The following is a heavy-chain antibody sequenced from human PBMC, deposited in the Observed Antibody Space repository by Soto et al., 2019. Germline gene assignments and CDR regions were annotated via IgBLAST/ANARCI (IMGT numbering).Heavy chain of an antibody. D-gene: IGHD6-19*01. V-gene: IGHV1-69*13. CDR3: ARSSGWQSHYYHGMDV. CDR2: IIPLLGTA. Sequence: QVQLVQSVAEVKKPGSSVKVSCKASGDTFSNYGISWVRQAPGQVLEWMGGIIPLLGTASFAQKFQGRLTIAAEESTRTAYMEMSSLRPEDTAVYYCARSSGWQSHYYHGMDVWGQGTTVTVSS. J-gene: IGHJ6*01. CDR1: GDTFSNYG.